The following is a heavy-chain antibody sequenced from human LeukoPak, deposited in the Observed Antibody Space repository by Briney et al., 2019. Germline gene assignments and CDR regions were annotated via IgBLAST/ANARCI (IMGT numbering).Heavy chain of an antibody. J-gene: IGHJ4*02. Sequence: ASVKVSCKASGYTFTSYGISWVRQAPGQGLEWMGWISAYNGNTNYAQKFQGRVTMTRDTSISTAYMDLSGLRSDDTAVYYCARGVRLLPTKWGQGTLVTVSS. CDR2: ISAYNGNT. CDR3: ARGVRLLPTK. CDR1: GYTFTSYG. D-gene: IGHD3-22*01. V-gene: IGHV1-18*01.